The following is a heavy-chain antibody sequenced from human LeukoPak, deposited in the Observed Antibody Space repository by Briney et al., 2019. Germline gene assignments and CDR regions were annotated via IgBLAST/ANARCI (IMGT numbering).Heavy chain of an antibody. CDR1: GFTFSSYW. Sequence: GGSLRLSCAASGFTFSSYWMSWVRQAPGKGLEWVANIKQDGSEKYYVDSVKGRFTISRDNAKNSLYLQMNSLRAEDTAVYYCARARALLWFGEFTFYFDYWGQGTLVTVSS. J-gene: IGHJ4*02. V-gene: IGHV3-7*03. D-gene: IGHD3-10*01. CDR3: ARARALLWFGEFTFYFDY. CDR2: IKQDGSEK.